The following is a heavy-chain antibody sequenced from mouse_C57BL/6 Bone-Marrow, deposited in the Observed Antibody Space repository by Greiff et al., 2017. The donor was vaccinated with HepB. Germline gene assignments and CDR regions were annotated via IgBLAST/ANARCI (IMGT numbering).Heavy chain of an antibody. CDR3: ARQVDGYSLGYFDV. CDR1: GFTFSSYG. J-gene: IGHJ1*03. CDR2: ISSGGSYT. Sequence: EVMLVESGGDLVKPGGSLKLSCAASGFTFSSYGMSWVRQTPDKRLEWVATISSGGSYTYYPDSVKGRFTISRDNAKNTLYLQMSSLKSEDTAMYYCARQVDGYSLGYFDVWGTGTTVTVSS. D-gene: IGHD2-3*01. V-gene: IGHV5-6*01.